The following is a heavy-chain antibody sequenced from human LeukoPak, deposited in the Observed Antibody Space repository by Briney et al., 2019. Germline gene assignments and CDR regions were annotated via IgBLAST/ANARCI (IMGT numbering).Heavy chain of an antibody. CDR1: GGTFSSYA. CDR2: IIPIFGTA. J-gene: IGHJ5*02. Sequence: ASVKVSCKASGGTFSSYAISWVRQAPGQGLEWMGGIIPIFGTANYAQKFQGRVTITADESTSTAYMELSSLRSGDTAVYYCARWGPGIIHHWGQGTLVTVSS. V-gene: IGHV1-69*13. CDR3: ARWGPGIIHH. D-gene: IGHD1-14*01.